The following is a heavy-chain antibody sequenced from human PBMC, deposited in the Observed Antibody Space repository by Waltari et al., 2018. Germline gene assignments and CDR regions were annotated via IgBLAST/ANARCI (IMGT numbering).Heavy chain of an antibody. Sequence: EVQLVESGGGLVQPGGSLSLSCAASGFPFRNYWMSWVRQAPGKGLEWVANIKQDGSDKYYVDSVKGRFTISRDNAKSSLYLQMNSLRAEDTAIYYCTRKKYYYDTSELGWFDPWGQGTLVTVSS. CDR2: IKQDGSDK. D-gene: IGHD3-22*01. V-gene: IGHV3-7*03. CDR1: GFPFRNYW. J-gene: IGHJ5*02. CDR3: TRKKYYYDTSELGWFDP.